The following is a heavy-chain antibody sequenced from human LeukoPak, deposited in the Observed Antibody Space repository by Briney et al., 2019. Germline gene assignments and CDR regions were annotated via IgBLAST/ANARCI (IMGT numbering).Heavy chain of an antibody. V-gene: IGHV3-33*01. J-gene: IGHJ4*02. CDR1: GFTFSSYG. Sequence: GRSLRLSCAASGFTFSSYGMHWVRQAPGNWLEWVAVIWYDGSNKYYADSVKGRFTISRDNSKNTLYLQMNSLRAEDTAVYYCAREVHYYFDYWGQGTLVTVSS. CDR3: AREVHYYFDY. D-gene: IGHD3-10*01. CDR2: IWYDGSNK.